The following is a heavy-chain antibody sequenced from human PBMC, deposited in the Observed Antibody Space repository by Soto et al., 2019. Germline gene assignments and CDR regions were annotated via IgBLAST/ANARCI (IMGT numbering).Heavy chain of an antibody. CDR2: IYYTGST. V-gene: IGHV4-31*03. D-gene: IGHD3-10*01. J-gene: IGHJ4*02. CDR3: ARGSYGSGSYFQAYFDF. Sequence: PSETLSLTCSVSGGSISSTGYYWSWIRQSPGKGLEWIGYIYYTGSTKYNPSLKSRLSISIDTSKNQFSLRLSSLSAADTALYFCARGSYGSGSYFQAYFDFWGQGTLVTVSS. CDR1: GGSISSTGYY.